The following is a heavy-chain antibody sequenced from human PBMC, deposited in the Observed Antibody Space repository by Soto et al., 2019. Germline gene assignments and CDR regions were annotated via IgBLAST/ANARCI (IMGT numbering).Heavy chain of an antibody. J-gene: IGHJ4*02. CDR3: AKSGRGYSGYDLDY. CDR2: ISGSGGST. V-gene: IGHV3-23*01. D-gene: IGHD5-12*01. CDR1: GFTFSSYA. Sequence: GSLRLSCAASGFTFSSYAMSWVRQAPGKGLEWVSAISGSGGSTYYADSVKGRFTISRDNSKNTLYLQMNSLRAEDTAVYYCAKSGRGYSGYDLDYCGQGTLVTVYS.